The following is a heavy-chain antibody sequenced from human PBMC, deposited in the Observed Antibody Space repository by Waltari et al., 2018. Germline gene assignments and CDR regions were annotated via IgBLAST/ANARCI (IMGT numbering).Heavy chain of an antibody. Sequence: EVQLVESGGVVVQPGGSLRLSCSASGFPFDVYGMHWVRQAPGKGLEWVSLISSDGGSSYYGDSVKGRFTVSRDNSKNSLYLQMNSLRAEDTALYYCAKDILAYCGGDCYPDHWGQGTLVTVSS. CDR3: AKDILAYCGGDCYPDH. CDR2: ISSDGGSS. CDR1: GFPFDVYG. V-gene: IGHV3-43D*03. D-gene: IGHD2-21*01. J-gene: IGHJ4*02.